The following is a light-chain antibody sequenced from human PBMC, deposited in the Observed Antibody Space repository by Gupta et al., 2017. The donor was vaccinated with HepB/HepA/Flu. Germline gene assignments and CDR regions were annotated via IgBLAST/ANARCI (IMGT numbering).Light chain of an antibody. Sequence: EIVLTQSPATLSLSPGERATLSCRASQSINNYLAWYQQKPGQAPRLLIFDASNRAAGIPLRFSGNGSGTDFTLTISSRAPEDFAIYYCQQRSNWPPLTFGGGTKVEIK. CDR1: QSINNY. J-gene: IGKJ4*01. CDR3: QQRSNWPPLT. V-gene: IGKV3-11*01. CDR2: DAS.